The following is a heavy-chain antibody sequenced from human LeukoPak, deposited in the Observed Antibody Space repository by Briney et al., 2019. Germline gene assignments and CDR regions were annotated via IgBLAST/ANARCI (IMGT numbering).Heavy chain of an antibody. Sequence: GASVKVSCKASGYTFTNYYMHWVRQAPGQGLEWMGIINPSGGSTNYAQKFQGRVTMTRDTSISTAYMELSRLRSDDTAVYYCARKYSSGWYDAFDIWGQGTMVTVSS. D-gene: IGHD6-19*01. CDR2: INPSGGST. CDR3: ARKYSSGWYDAFDI. J-gene: IGHJ3*02. CDR1: GYTFTNYY. V-gene: IGHV1-46*01.